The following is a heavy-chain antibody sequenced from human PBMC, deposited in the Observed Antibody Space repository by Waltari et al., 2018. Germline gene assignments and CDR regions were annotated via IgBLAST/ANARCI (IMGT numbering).Heavy chain of an antibody. V-gene: IGHV3-74*03. CDR3: ARVSRRTYRRPIPGRHYYYGMDV. J-gene: IGHJ6*02. D-gene: IGHD1-1*01. CDR1: GFTFSSYW. Sequence: EEQLVESGGGLVQPGDSLSLSCAVSGFTFSSYWMTWVRQAPGKGPLWVSRIRSDASETTDADSVKGRFTIPRDNAKNTLYLQMNRLRAEDTAVYFCARVSRRTYRRPIPGRHYYYGMDVWGQGTTVTVSS. CDR2: IRSDASET.